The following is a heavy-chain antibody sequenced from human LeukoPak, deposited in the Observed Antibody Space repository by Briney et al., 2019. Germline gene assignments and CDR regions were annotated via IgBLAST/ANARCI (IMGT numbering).Heavy chain of an antibody. CDR2: IYYSGIT. Sequence: PSETLSLTCTVSGGSIYRNPYFWAWIRQPPGKGLDWIGSIYYSGITYYTPSLKSRVTISVDTSKNQFSLNLDSVTAADTAVYYCARFRGSGTYYLNDAFDIWGQGTMVTVSS. V-gene: IGHV4-39*01. CDR3: ARFRGSGTYYLNDAFDI. D-gene: IGHD3-10*01. CDR1: GGSIYRNPYF. J-gene: IGHJ3*02.